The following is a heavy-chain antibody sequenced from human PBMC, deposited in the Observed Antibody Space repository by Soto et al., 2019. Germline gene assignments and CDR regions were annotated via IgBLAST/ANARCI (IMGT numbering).Heavy chain of an antibody. CDR2: ISAYNGDT. CDR1: GYSFTSYG. V-gene: IGHV1-18*01. J-gene: IGHJ4*02. D-gene: IGHD3-16*01. Sequence: QVQLVQSAAEMKKPGASVKVSCKASGYSFTSYGFTWFRQAPGQGLVWLGWISAYNGDTHYAQRFQGRVNMTTDVTTNTANMELRNLRSDDTAVYYCARGGMLTFGGYGVYWGQGTQVTVSS. CDR3: ARGGMLTFGGYGVY.